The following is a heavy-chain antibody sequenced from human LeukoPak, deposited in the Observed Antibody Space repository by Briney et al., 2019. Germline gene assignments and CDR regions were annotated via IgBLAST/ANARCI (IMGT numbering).Heavy chain of an antibody. CDR2: ISWNSGSI. V-gene: IGHV3-9*01. J-gene: IGHJ6*02. Sequence: GGSLRLSCAASGFTFDDYAMHWVRQAPGKGLEWVSGISWNSGSIGYADSVKGRFTISRDNAKNTLYLQMNSLRAEDTAVYYCAKGGEYSGSYYGRDYYYGMDVWGQGTTVTVSS. D-gene: IGHD1-26*01. CDR1: GFTFDDYA. CDR3: AKGGEYSGSYYGRDYYYGMDV.